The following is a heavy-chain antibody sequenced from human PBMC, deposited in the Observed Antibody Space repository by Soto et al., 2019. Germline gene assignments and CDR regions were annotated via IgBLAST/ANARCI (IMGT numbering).Heavy chain of an antibody. Sequence: PGGSLRLSCAASGFDASVNYMTWVRPAPVKGLEWVSAINSGGNTFYADSVKGRFTISRDNSKNTLYLQMNSLRVEDTAMYYCVRENYYYGMDVWGQGTAVTVSS. CDR1: GFDASVNY. CDR3: VRENYYYGMDV. V-gene: IGHV3-66*01. CDR2: INSGGNT. J-gene: IGHJ6*02.